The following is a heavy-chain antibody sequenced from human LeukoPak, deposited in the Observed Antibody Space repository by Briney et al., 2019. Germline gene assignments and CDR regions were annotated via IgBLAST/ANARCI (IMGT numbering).Heavy chain of an antibody. Sequence: SETLTLTCTVSGGSISSYYWSWIRQPPGKGLEWIGYIYYSGSTNYNPSLKSRVTISVDTSKNQFSMKLSSVTDADTAVYYCARGRIAARVRFDYWGQGTLVTVSS. CDR3: ARGRIAARVRFDY. CDR1: GGSISSYY. V-gene: IGHV4-59*01. D-gene: IGHD6-6*01. J-gene: IGHJ4*02. CDR2: IYYSGST.